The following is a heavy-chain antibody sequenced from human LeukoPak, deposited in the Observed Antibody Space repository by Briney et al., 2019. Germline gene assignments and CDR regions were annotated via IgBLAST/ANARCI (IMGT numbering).Heavy chain of an antibody. V-gene: IGHV4-59*08. CDR3: ASLGHFGDYVRVDY. J-gene: IGHJ4*02. CDR2: IYYSGST. Sequence: SETLSLTCTVSGGSISSHYWSWIRQPPGKGLEWIGYIYYSGSTNYNTSLKSRVTISADTSKNQFSLRLHSVTAADTAMYYCASLGHFGDYVRVDYWGQGTRVTVSS. D-gene: IGHD4-17*01. CDR1: GGSISSHY.